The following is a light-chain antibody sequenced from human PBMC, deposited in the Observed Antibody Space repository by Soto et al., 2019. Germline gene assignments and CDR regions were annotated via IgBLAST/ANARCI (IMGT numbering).Light chain of an antibody. J-gene: IGKJ1*01. Sequence: EIVMTQSPATLSVSPGERATLSCRASQSVNNNLAWYQHKPGQAPRLLIYTTSTRATGIPARFSGSGSGTEFTLNISSLLSEDFEVYYCQQYNNWPRTFGQGTKVDIK. CDR2: TTS. CDR3: QQYNNWPRT. CDR1: QSVNNN. V-gene: IGKV3-15*01.